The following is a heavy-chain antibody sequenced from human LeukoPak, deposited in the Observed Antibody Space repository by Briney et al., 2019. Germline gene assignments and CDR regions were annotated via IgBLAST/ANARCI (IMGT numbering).Heavy chain of an antibody. J-gene: IGHJ6*02. CDR1: GGTFSSYA. Sequence: ASVKVSCKASGGTFSSYAISWVRQAPGQGLEWMGRIIPILGIANYAQKFQGRVTITADKSTSTAYMELSSLRSEDTAVYYCARDGDIRRVDVWGQGTTVTVSS. D-gene: IGHD3-9*01. CDR2: IIPILGIA. V-gene: IGHV1-69*04. CDR3: ARDGDIRRVDV.